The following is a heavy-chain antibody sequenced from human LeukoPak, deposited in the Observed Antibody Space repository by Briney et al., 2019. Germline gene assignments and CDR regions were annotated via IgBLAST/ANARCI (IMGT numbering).Heavy chain of an antibody. CDR3: ARAHGGSYSFYYYGMDV. Sequence: GESLKISCKGSGYSFTSYWIGWVRQMPGKGLEWMGIIYPGDSDTRYSPSFQGQVTISADKSISTAYLQWSSLKASDTAMYYCARAHGGSYSFYYYGMDVWGQGTTVTVSS. J-gene: IGHJ6*02. V-gene: IGHV5-51*01. D-gene: IGHD1-26*01. CDR1: GYSFTSYW. CDR2: IYPGDSDT.